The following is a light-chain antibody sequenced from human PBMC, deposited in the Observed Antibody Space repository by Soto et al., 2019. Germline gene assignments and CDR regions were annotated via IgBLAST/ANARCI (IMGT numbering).Light chain of an antibody. CDR2: GAS. J-gene: IGKJ1*01. CDR3: QQYNNWPPWT. V-gene: IGKV3-15*01. Sequence: EVVMTQSPATLSVSPGERATLSCRASRSVNNNLAWYQQKPGQAPRLLIYGASTRATGIPARFSGSGSGTEFILTISSLQSDDFAFYHCQQYNNWPPWTFGQGTKVEIK. CDR1: RSVNNN.